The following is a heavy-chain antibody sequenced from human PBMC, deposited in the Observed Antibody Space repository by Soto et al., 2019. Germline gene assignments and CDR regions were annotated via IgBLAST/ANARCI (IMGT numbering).Heavy chain of an antibody. CDR1: GGSVSSGSYY. Sequence: SETLSLTCTVSGGSVSSGSYYWSWIRQPPGKGLEWIGYIYYSGSTNYNPSLKSRVTISVDTSKNQFSLKLSSVTAADTAVYYCARDGDYYDSSPWGQGTLVTV. CDR3: ARDGDYYDSSP. D-gene: IGHD3-22*01. V-gene: IGHV4-61*01. CDR2: IYYSGST. J-gene: IGHJ5*02.